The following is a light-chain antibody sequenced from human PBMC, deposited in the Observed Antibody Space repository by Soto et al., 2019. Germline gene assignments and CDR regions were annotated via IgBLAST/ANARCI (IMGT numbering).Light chain of an antibody. Sequence: QSVLTQPPSVSGAPGQTVTISCTGSSTNIGAGYDVHWYQQHPGTAPKLLIYGNSNRPSGVPDRFSGSKSGTSASLAITGLQAEDEADYYCQSYDSSRSGYVFGTGTKVTVL. CDR1: STNIGAGYD. CDR3: QSYDSSRSGYV. V-gene: IGLV1-40*01. CDR2: GNS. J-gene: IGLJ1*01.